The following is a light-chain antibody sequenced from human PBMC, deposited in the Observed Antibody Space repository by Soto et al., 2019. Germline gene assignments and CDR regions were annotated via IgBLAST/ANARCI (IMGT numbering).Light chain of an antibody. CDR3: QQYENYWT. CDR2: AAS. Sequence: DIQMTQSPSSLSASVGDRVTITCRASQSISSYLNWYQQKPGKAPKLLIYAASSLQGGVPSRFSGSGSGTEFTLTISSLQPEDFGIYYCQQYENYWTFGQGTKVDIK. V-gene: IGKV1-39*01. CDR1: QSISSY. J-gene: IGKJ1*01.